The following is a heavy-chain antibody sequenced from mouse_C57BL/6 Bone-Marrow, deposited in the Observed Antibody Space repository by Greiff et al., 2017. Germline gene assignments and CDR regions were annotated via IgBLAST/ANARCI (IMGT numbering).Heavy chain of an antibody. Sequence: VQLKESGPELVKPGASVKISCKASGYSFTDYNMNWVKQSNGKGLEWIGVINPNYGTTSYNQKFKGKATLTVDQSSSTAYMQLNSLTSEDSAVYYGSRRGNYGNYYYYAMDYWGQGTSVTVSS. CDR2: INPNYGTT. D-gene: IGHD2-1*01. J-gene: IGHJ4*01. V-gene: IGHV1-39*01. CDR3: SRRGNYGNYYYYAMDY. CDR1: GYSFTDYN.